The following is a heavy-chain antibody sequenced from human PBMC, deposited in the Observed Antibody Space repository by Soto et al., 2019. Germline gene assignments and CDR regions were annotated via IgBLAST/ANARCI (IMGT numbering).Heavy chain of an antibody. J-gene: IGHJ6*03. Sequence: SQTLSLTCAISGDSVSSNSAAWNWIRRSPSRGLEWLGRTYYRSKWYNDYAVSVKSRITINPDTSKNQFSLQLNSVTPEDTAVYYCARDFYCSSASCYLSYYYYMDVWGKGTTVTVSS. CDR1: GDSVSSNSAA. V-gene: IGHV6-1*01. CDR2: TYYRSKWYN. D-gene: IGHD2-2*01. CDR3: ARDFYCSSASCYLSYYYYMDV.